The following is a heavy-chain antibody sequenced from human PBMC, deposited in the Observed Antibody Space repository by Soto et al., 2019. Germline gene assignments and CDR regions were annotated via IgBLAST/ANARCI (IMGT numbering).Heavy chain of an antibody. Sequence: QLQLQESGPGLVKPSETLSLTCTVSGGSISSSSYYWGWIRQPPGKGLEWIGSIYYSGSTYYNPSLKSRVTISVDTSKNQFSLKLSSVTAADTAVYYCARREYSGYDSGYWGQGTLVTVSS. CDR3: ARREYSGYDSGY. CDR2: IYYSGST. V-gene: IGHV4-39*01. CDR1: GGSISSSSYY. J-gene: IGHJ4*02. D-gene: IGHD5-12*01.